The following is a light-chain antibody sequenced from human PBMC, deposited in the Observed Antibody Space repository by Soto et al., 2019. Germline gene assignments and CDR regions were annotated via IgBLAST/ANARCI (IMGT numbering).Light chain of an antibody. V-gene: IGKV3-15*01. CDR3: QHYNNWPPWT. CDR1: QSINSN. Sequence: EIVMTQSPATLSVSPGERATLSCRASQSINSNLAWYQQKPGQAPRLLIYGASTRATGIPARFSGSGSGTEFTLTISSLQSEDFAVYYCQHYNNWPPWTFGQGTKVEIK. CDR2: GAS. J-gene: IGKJ1*01.